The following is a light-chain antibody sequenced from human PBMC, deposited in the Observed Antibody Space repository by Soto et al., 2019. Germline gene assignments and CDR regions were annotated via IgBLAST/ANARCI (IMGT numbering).Light chain of an antibody. Sequence: DIQMTQSPSTLSASVGDRVTITCRASQNLNNWLAWFQQKPGKAPTLLIYKASGLESGVPSRFSGSGPGTEFTLTISSLQPDDFSTYYCQQYNSYPWTFGQGTKVEIK. V-gene: IGKV1-5*03. CDR2: KAS. CDR1: QNLNNW. J-gene: IGKJ1*01. CDR3: QQYNSYPWT.